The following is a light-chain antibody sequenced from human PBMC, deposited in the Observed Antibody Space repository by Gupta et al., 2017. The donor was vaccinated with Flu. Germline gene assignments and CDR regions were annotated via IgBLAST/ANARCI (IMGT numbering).Light chain of an antibody. Sequence: EIVLTQSPVTLPLSPGETATLSCRASENIGTYLSWFQQKPGQAPRLLIYHASNRATGIPARFSGSGSGTDFTLTISSLEAEDSASYYCQQRNVWPLTFGRGTKVETK. CDR1: ENIGTY. CDR2: HAS. J-gene: IGKJ4*01. CDR3: QQRNVWPLT. V-gene: IGKV3-11*01.